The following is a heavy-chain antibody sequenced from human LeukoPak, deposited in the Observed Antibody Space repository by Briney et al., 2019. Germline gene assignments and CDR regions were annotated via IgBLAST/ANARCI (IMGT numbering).Heavy chain of an antibody. D-gene: IGHD2-2*01. V-gene: IGHV4-38-2*02. CDR3: ARDVVAARGSFDY. CDR2: IHHSGST. CDR1: GYFISSGYY. Sequence: PSETLPLTCTVSGYFISSGYYWGWIRQPPGKGLQWIGSIHHSGSTYYNPSLKSRVTISVDTSKNQFSLKLRSVTAADTAVYYCARDVVAARGSFDYWGQGTLVTVSS. J-gene: IGHJ4*02.